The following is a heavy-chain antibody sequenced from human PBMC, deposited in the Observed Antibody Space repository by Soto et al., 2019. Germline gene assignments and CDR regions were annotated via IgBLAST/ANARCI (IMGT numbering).Heavy chain of an antibody. D-gene: IGHD2-15*01. V-gene: IGHV3-23*01. J-gene: IGHJ6*02. CDR2: VSGGGGIT. Sequence: GGSLRLSCVASGFTFSSCAMGWVRQAPGKGLEWVSVVSGGGGITYSADSVKARCTICRDNSKNILYLQMNSLRAEDTAVYYCAKGITDTGGYYYYSMDVWGQGTAVTVSS. CDR1: GFTFSSCA. CDR3: AKGITDTGGYYYYSMDV.